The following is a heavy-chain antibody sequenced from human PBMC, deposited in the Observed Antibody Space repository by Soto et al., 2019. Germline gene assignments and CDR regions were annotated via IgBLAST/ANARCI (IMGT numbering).Heavy chain of an antibody. CDR3: ARGWLYPAPRTRLSY. CDR2: INHGGAT. Sequence: QVQLHQWGAGLLQPSETLSLTCAIDGGSFTGYYWSWIRQAPGEGLEWIGEINHGGATNVHPSLKSPILIPMVSPKTPFSGSLWSGAQAVPAVYFCARGWLYPAPRTRLSY. D-gene: IGHD2-2*02. V-gene: IGHV4-34*01. CDR1: GGSFTGYY. J-gene: IGHJ4*03.